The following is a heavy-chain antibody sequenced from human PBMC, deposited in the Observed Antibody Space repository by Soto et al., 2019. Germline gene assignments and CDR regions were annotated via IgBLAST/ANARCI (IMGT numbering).Heavy chain of an antibody. D-gene: IGHD1-1*01. Sequence: ASVKVSCKASGYTFTGYYMHWVRQAPGQGLEWMGWINPNSGGTNYAQKFQGWVTMTRDTSISTAYMELSRLRSDDTAVYYCARAYSYYYYGIDVWGQGTTVTVSS. CDR2: INPNSGGT. CDR1: GYTFTGYY. V-gene: IGHV1-2*04. CDR3: ARAYSYYYYGIDV. J-gene: IGHJ6*02.